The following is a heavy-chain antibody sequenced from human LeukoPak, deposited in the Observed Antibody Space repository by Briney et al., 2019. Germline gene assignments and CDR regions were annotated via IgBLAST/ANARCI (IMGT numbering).Heavy chain of an antibody. Sequence: GGCLRLSCAASGFTFSSYSMNWVRQAPGKGLEWVSSISSSSSYIYYADSVKGRFTISRDNAKNSLYLQMNSLRAEDTAVYYCARDLGICSGGSCYYYGMDVWGQGTTVTVSS. CDR2: ISSSSSYI. CDR3: ARDLGICSGGSCYYYGMDV. D-gene: IGHD2-15*01. J-gene: IGHJ6*02. V-gene: IGHV3-21*01. CDR1: GFTFSSYS.